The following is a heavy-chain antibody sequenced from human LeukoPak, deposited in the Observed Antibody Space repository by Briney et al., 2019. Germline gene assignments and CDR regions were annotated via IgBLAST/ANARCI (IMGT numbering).Heavy chain of an antibody. J-gene: IGHJ4*02. CDR2: IVVGSGNT. Sequence: ASVKVSCKASGFTFTSSAVQWVRQARGQRLEWIGWIVVGSGNTNYAQKFQERVTITRDMSTSTAYMGLSSLRSEDTAVYYCAADMGGLRWRRGESFDYWGQGTLVTVSS. CDR3: AADMGGLRWRRGESFDY. D-gene: IGHD4-23*01. V-gene: IGHV1-58*01. CDR1: GFTFTSSA.